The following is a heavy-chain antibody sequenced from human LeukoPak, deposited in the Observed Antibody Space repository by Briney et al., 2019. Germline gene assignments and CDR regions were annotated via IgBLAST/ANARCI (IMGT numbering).Heavy chain of an antibody. CDR3: ARDDCGDTCYPGGY. CDR1: GYIFTKYV. CDR2: IKAGNGDT. Sequence: GASVKLSCKASGYIFTKYVVHWVRHAPGQRPEWMGWIKAGNGDTKYSQNFQGRLTITSDTSASTVYMELSSLTSEDTALYYCARDDCGDTCYPGGYWGQGTLVTVSS. J-gene: IGHJ4*02. V-gene: IGHV1-3*01. D-gene: IGHD2-21*01.